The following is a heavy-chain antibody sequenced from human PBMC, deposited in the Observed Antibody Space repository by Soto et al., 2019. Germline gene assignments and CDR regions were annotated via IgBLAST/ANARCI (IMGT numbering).Heavy chain of an antibody. D-gene: IGHD4-17*01. J-gene: IGHJ5*02. CDR2: ISGSGGST. CDR3: ARHVTYGDPYNWFDP. Sequence: GGSLRLSCAASGFTFSSYAMSWVRQAPGKGLEWVSAISGSGGSTYYADSVKGRFTISRDNSKNTLYLQMNSLRAADTAVYYCARHVTYGDPYNWFDPWGQGTLVTVSS. V-gene: IGHV3-23*01. CDR1: GFTFSSYA.